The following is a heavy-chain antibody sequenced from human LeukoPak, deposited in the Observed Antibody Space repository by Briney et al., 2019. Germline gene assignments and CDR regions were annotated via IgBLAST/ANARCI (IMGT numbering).Heavy chain of an antibody. J-gene: IGHJ4*02. V-gene: IGHV3-48*02. D-gene: IGHD6-19*01. CDR1: GFTFSSYS. CDR3: AGDRQRYSSGWYLY. CDR2: ISSSSSTI. Sequence: QAGGSLRLSCAASGFTFSSYSMNWVRQAPGKGLEWVSYISSSSSTIYYADSVKGRFTISRDNAKNSLYLQMNSLRDEDTAVYYCAGDRQRYSSGWYLYWGQGTLVTVSS.